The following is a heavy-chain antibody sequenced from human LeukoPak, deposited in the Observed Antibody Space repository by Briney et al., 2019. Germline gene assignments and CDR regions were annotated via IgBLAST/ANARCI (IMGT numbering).Heavy chain of an antibody. D-gene: IGHD3/OR15-3a*01. CDR2: IRGSGETT. CDR1: GFPFSAYA. Sequence: GGSLRLSWVAAGFPFSAYAISWVRQAPGKGLGLVSGIRGSGETTYYAESVKGRFIIQRDNSKNTLYLQMNSLRAEDTALYYCAKDLSSGTGRGFDYWGQGTLVTVSS. CDR3: AKDLSSGTGRGFDY. V-gene: IGHV3-23*01. J-gene: IGHJ4*02.